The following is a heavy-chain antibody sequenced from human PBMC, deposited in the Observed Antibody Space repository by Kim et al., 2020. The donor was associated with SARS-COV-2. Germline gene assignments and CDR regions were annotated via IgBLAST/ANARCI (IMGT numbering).Heavy chain of an antibody. CDR3: ARRHFSSGWYYFDY. V-gene: IGHV3-74*01. CDR1: GFAFSTYW. J-gene: IGHJ4*02. D-gene: IGHD6-19*01. CDR2: INSDGSST. Sequence: GGSLRLSCAASGFAFSTYWMHWVRQAPGKGLVWVSRINSDGSSTSYADSVKGRFTISRDNDKNTLYLQMNSLRAEDTAVYYCARRHFSSGWYYFDYWGRGTLVTVSS.